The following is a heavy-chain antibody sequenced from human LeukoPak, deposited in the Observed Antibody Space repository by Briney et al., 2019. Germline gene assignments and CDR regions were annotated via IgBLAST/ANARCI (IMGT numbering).Heavy chain of an antibody. CDR1: GYTFTSYD. J-gene: IGHJ4*02. CDR3: GRGQEWWTPEMYYYGSGSYYTENDY. D-gene: IGHD3-10*01. V-gene: IGHV1-8*01. Sequence: ASVKVSCKASGYTFTSYDINWVRQATGQGLEWMGWMNPNSGNTGYAQKFQGRVTMTRNTSISTAYMELSSLRSEDTAVYYCGRGQEWWTPEMYYYGSGSYYTENDYWGQGTLVTVSS. CDR2: MNPNSGNT.